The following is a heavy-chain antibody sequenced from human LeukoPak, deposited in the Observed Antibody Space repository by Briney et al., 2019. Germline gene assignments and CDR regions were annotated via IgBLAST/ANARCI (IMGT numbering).Heavy chain of an antibody. J-gene: IGHJ4*02. CDR1: GFTFSSYA. CDR2: MSFDVNNK. CDR3: ARGFCTSTSCYIDY. D-gene: IGHD2-2*02. Sequence: PGGSLRLSCATSGFTFSSYAFHWVRQAPGRGLEWVATMSFDVNNKYYADSVRGRFTISRDNSKNTLYLQMNSLRAEDTAVYSCARGFCTSTSCYIDYWGQGTLVTVSS. V-gene: IGHV3-30*04.